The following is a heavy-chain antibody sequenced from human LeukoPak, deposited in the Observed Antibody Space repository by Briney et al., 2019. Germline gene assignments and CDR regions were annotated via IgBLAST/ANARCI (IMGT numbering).Heavy chain of an antibody. V-gene: IGHV3-48*03. D-gene: IGHD2-2*01. CDR2: ISSSGSTI. CDR1: GFTFSSYE. J-gene: IGHJ4*02. Sequence: GGSLRLSCAASGFTFSSYEMNWVRQAPGKGLEWVSYISSSGSTIYYADSVKGRFTISRDNAKNSLYLQMNSLRADYTAVYYCARGALGSSSTSCGYWGQGTLVTVSS. CDR3: ARGALGSSSTSCGY.